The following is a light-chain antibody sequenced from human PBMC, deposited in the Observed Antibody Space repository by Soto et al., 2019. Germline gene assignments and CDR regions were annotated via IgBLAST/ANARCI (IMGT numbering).Light chain of an antibody. CDR1: QSGCGRY. CDR2: GAS. J-gene: IGKJ1*01. CDR3: QQYGSPLWT. Sequence: EMVWTQSPGTLSLSPGERATLSCRASQSGCGRYLAWYQQKPGQATRLVIYGASSKATGIPDRFSGSGSVTDFTHTISRLEPEDFAVYYCQQYGSPLWTFGQGTKVEIK. V-gene: IGKV3-20*01.